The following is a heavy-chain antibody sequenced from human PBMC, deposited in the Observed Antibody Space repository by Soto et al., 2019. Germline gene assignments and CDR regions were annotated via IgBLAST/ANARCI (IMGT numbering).Heavy chain of an antibody. Sequence: SETLSLTCTVSGGSISSYYWSWIRQPRGKGLEWLGDIFYNGNTNYNPSLKSRVTISVDKSKNQFSLKLSSVTAADTAVYYCCMYSRCGPIDYWGQGTLVTVSS. V-gene: IGHV4-59*12. J-gene: IGHJ4*02. CDR3: CMYSRCGPIDY. CDR1: GGSISSYY. CDR2: IFYNGNT. D-gene: IGHD6-13*01.